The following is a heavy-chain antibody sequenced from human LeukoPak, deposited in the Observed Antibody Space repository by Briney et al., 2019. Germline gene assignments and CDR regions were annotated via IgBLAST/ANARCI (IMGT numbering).Heavy chain of an antibody. Sequence: ASVRVSCKASGGTFSSYAISWVRQAPGQGLEWMGRISPNLGIANYAQKVQGRVTITADKSTSTAYMELSSLRAEDTAVYYCARDTSASLDLYGMDVWGQGTTVTVSS. CDR3: ARDTSASLDLYGMDV. CDR1: GGTFSSYA. V-gene: IGHV1-69*04. D-gene: IGHD6-25*01. CDR2: ISPNLGIA. J-gene: IGHJ6*02.